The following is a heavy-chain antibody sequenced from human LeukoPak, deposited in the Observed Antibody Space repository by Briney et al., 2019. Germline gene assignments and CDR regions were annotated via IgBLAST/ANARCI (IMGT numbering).Heavy chain of an antibody. CDR1: GFTFTNYW. V-gene: IGHV3-74*01. Sequence: GGSLRLSCAASGFTFTNYWMHWVRQSPGKGLEWLSRINSDGTTTTYADSVKGRFTISRNNAKNTLYLQVNSLRVDDTAVYFCAFHSNNWYSFNYWGQGTLVTVPA. CDR2: INSDGTTT. J-gene: IGHJ4*02. D-gene: IGHD6-13*01. CDR3: AFHSNNWYSFNY.